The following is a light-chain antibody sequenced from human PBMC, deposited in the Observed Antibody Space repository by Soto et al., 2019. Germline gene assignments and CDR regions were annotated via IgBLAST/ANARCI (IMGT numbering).Light chain of an antibody. J-gene: IGLJ2*01. V-gene: IGLV4-69*01. Sequence: QSVLTQSPSASASLGPSVKLTCTLSSGHSSYAIAWHQQQQEKGPRYLMKLNSDGSHSKGDGIPDRFSGSSSGAERYLTISSLQSEDEADYYCQTWGTGIQGVFGGGTKLTVL. CDR3: QTWGTGIQGV. CDR2: LNSDGSH. CDR1: SGHSSYA.